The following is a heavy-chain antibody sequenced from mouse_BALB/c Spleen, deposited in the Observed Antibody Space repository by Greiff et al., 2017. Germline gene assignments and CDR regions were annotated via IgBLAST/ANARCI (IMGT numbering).Heavy chain of an antibody. Sequence: QVQLQQSGPSLVQPSQSLSITCTVSGFSLTSYGVHWVRQSPGKGLEWLGVIWRGGSTGYNAAFMSRLSITKDNSKSQVFFKMNSLQADDTAIYYCAKNWGDSVRGFAYWGQGTLVTVSA. D-gene: IGHD2-14*01. CDR3: AKNWGDSVRGFAY. CDR1: GFSLTSYG. CDR2: IWRGGST. V-gene: IGHV2-5-1*01. J-gene: IGHJ3*01.